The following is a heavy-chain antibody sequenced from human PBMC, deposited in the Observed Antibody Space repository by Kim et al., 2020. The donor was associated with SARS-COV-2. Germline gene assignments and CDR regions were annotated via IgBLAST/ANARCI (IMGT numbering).Heavy chain of an antibody. J-gene: IGHJ5*02. D-gene: IGHD2-15*01. CDR3: AKEGGGIVVDLNWFDP. V-gene: IGHV3-33*06. CDR1: GFTFSSYG. Sequence: GGSLRLSCAASGFTFSSYGMHWVRQAPGKGLEWVAVIWYDGSNKYYADSVKGRFTISRDNSKNTLYLQMNSLRAEDTAVYYCAKEGGGIVVDLNWFDPWGQGTLVTVSS. CDR2: IWYDGSNK.